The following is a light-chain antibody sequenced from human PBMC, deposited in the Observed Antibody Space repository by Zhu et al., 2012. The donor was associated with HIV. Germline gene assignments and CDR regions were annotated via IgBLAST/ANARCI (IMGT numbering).Light chain of an antibody. V-gene: IGKV1-9*01. CDR1: QDISNS. Sequence: DIQLTQSPSFLSASVGDRVTITCRASQDISNSLAWYQQTPDKAPKLLIYSASTLQTGVPSRFSGSGSGTEFTLTVSGLQPEDFATYYCQQFSNFPITFGPGTNADIK. J-gene: IGKJ3*01. CDR2: SAS. CDR3: QQFSNFPIT.